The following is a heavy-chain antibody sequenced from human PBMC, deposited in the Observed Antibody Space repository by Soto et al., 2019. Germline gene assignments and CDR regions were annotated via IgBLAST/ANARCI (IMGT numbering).Heavy chain of an antibody. Sequence: EVQLLESGGGLVQPGGSLTLSCATSGFTFSSYAMVWVRQAAEKGLEWVASISNNVDTAYYADSVKGRFTISRGNSENTLYLQMHGLRADDTALYFCAKSRVFIGAIVTLLDSWGQGTQVTVSS. CDR3: AKSRVFIGAIVTLLDS. CDR1: GFTFSSYA. J-gene: IGHJ4*02. D-gene: IGHD3-16*02. CDR2: ISNNVDTA. V-gene: IGHV3-23*01.